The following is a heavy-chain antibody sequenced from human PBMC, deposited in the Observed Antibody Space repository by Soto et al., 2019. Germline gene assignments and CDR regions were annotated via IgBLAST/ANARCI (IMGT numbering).Heavy chain of an antibody. Sequence: QVQLVQSGAEVKKPGASVKVSCKASGYTFTTYGISWVRQAPVQGLEWMGWISPYNGNINYAQKVQGRVTMTTDTSASTANMELRSLRSDDTAVYYCARDHYYDSSGYYFDCWGQGTLVTVSS. J-gene: IGHJ4*02. CDR1: GYTFTTYG. V-gene: IGHV1-18*01. CDR3: ARDHYYDSSGYYFDC. CDR2: ISPYNGNI. D-gene: IGHD3-22*01.